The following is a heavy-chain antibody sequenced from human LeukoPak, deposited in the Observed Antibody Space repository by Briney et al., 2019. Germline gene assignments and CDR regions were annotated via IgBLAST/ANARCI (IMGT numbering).Heavy chain of an antibody. CDR1: GYTFTGYY. J-gene: IGHJ6*03. D-gene: IGHD3-3*01. CDR2: INPNSGGT. V-gene: IGHV1-2*02. CDR3: ARDYYDFWSGYYTGRGYYYYYYMDV. Sequence: ASVKVSCKASGYTFTGYYMHWVRQAPGQGLEWMGWINPNSGGTNYAQKFQGRVTMTRDTSISTAYMELSRLRSDDTAVYYCARDYYDFWSGYYTGRGYYYYYYMDVWGKGTTVTVSS.